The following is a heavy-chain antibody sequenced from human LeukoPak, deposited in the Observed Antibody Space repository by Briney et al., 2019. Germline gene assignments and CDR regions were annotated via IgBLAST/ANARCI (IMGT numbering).Heavy chain of an antibody. CDR2: IWYDGSNK. V-gene: IGHV3-33*01. CDR1: GFTFSSYG. J-gene: IGHJ4*02. Sequence: PGGSLRLSCAAFGFTFSSYGMHWVRQAPGKGLEWVAVIWYDGSNKYYADSVKGRFTISRDNSKNTLYLQMSSLRAEDTAVYYCARDPRYGGNPAFDYWGQGTLVTVSS. D-gene: IGHD4-23*01. CDR3: ARDPRYGGNPAFDY.